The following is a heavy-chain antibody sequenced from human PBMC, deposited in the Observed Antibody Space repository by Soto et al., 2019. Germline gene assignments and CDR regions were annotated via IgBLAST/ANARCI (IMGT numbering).Heavy chain of an antibody. CDR2: ITTTGSYI. CDR3: VRSGTVAMLRRNWFDP. D-gene: IGHD1-1*01. J-gene: IGHJ5*02. V-gene: IGHV3-21*01. CDR1: GFTFSSYD. Sequence: EVQLVESGGGLVKPGGSLRLSCAASGFTFSSYDMNWVRQAPGKGLEYVSSITTTGSYIYYGDGVRGRFTISRDNAKNSLFLQMDSLAAEDTAVYCGVRSGTVAMLRRNWFDPWGQGTLVTVCS.